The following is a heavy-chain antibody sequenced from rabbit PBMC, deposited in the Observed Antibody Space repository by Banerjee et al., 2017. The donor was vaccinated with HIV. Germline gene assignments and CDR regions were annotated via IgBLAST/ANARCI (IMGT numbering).Heavy chain of an antibody. D-gene: IGHD1-1*01. CDR1: GFSFSSIYY. J-gene: IGHJ6*01. CDR2: IYTGDGST. V-gene: IGHV1S40*01. Sequence: QSLEESGGDLVKPGASLTLTCTASGFSFSSIYYMCWVRQAPGKGLEWIGCIYTGDGSTYYASWAKGRFTISKTSSTTVTLQMTSLTAADTATYFCARERYASGGDWYLWGPGTLVTVS. CDR3: ARERYASGGDWYL.